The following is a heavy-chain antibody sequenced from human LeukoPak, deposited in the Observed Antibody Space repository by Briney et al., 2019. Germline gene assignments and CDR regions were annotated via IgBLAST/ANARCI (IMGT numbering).Heavy chain of an antibody. CDR1: GFTFSTYT. J-gene: IGHJ4*02. D-gene: IGHD3-10*01. CDR3: ASLARGVN. Sequence: GGSLGLSCSASGFTFSTYTMNWVRQAPGKGLEWVSSISSSSIYIYYADSLKGRFTISRDNAKNSLYLQMNSLRAEDTAVYYCASLARGVNWGQGTLVTVSS. V-gene: IGHV3-21*01. CDR2: ISSSSIYI.